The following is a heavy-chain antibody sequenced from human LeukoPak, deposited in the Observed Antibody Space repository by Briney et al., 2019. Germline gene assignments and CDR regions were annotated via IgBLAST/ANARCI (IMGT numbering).Heavy chain of an antibody. CDR3: AKDRYYYDSSGTFDY. CDR1: GFTFSSYA. Sequence: RGSLRLSCAASGFTFSSYAMSWVRQAPGKGLEWVSAISGSGGSTYYADSVKGRFTISRDNSKNTLYLQMNSLRAEDTAVYYCAKDRYYYDSSGTFDYWGQGTLVTVSS. D-gene: IGHD3-22*01. V-gene: IGHV3-23*01. CDR2: ISGSGGST. J-gene: IGHJ4*02.